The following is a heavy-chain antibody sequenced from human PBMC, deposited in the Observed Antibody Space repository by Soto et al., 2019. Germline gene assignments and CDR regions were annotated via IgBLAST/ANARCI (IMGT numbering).Heavy chain of an antibody. Sequence: PGGSLRLSCAASVSRFSDFYMDCVRQTPGKGLEWVGRSRNEASSFTTDYAASVKGRFTISRHGSQNFLFLQMASLKTEDSAVYYCALNYYGLEVWGQGTTVNVS. CDR2: SRNEASSFTT. CDR1: VSRFSDFY. V-gene: IGHV3-72*01. J-gene: IGHJ6*01. CDR3: ALNYYGLEV.